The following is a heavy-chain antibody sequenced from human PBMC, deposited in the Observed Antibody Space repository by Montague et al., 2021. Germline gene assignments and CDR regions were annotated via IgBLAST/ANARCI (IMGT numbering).Heavy chain of an antibody. CDR2: IKPDGSFI. Sequence: SLRLSCAASGFTFIRYWMHWVRQVPGKGLVWVSRIKPDGSFISYADSAKGRFIISRDNAKNTLSLQMNSLRADDTAVYYCVRDQVDYYDSPGDDFDYWGQGTLVTVSS. V-gene: IGHV3-74*01. D-gene: IGHD3-22*01. CDR1: GFTFIRYW. CDR3: VRDQVDYYDSPGDDFDY. J-gene: IGHJ4*02.